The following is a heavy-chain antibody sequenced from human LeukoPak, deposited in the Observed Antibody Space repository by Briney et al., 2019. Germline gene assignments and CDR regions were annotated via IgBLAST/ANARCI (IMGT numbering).Heavy chain of an antibody. D-gene: IGHD6-13*01. CDR1: GYTFTSYG. Sequence: ASVKVSCKASGYTFTSYGISWVRQAPGQGLEWMGWISAYNGNTNYAQKLQGRVTMTTDTSTSTAYMELRSLRSDDTAVYYCARRLLERESSSWYDPWGQGTLVTVSS. J-gene: IGHJ5*02. CDR2: ISAYNGNT. V-gene: IGHV1-18*01. CDR3: ARRLLERESSSWYDP.